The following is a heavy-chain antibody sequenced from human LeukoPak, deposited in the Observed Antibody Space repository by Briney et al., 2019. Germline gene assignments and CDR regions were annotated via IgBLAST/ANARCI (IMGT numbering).Heavy chain of an antibody. CDR2: IKQDGSEK. J-gene: IGHJ3*02. Sequence: PGGSLRLSCAASGFTFSSYWMSWVRQAPGKGLEWVANIKQDGSEKYYVDSVKGRFTISRDNAKNSLYLQMNSLRAEDTAVYYCARGPKASLWSSLHFDAFDIWGQGTMVTVSS. D-gene: IGHD3-3*01. CDR3: ARGPKASLWSSLHFDAFDI. V-gene: IGHV3-7*01. CDR1: GFTFSSYW.